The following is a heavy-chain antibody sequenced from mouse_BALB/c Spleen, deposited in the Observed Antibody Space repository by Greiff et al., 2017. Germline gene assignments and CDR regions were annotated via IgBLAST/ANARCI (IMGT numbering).Heavy chain of an antibody. D-gene: IGHD1-1*01. Sequence: VQLQQSGAELVKPGASVKLSCKASGYTFTSYYMYWVKQRPGQGLEWIGGINPSNGGTNFNEKFKSKATLTVDKSSSTAYMQLSSLTSEDSAVYYCTRRSNYGSSYYWYFDVWGAGTTVTVSS. J-gene: IGHJ1*01. CDR2: INPSNGGT. CDR3: TRRSNYGSSYYWYFDV. CDR1: GYTFTSYY. V-gene: IGHV1S81*02.